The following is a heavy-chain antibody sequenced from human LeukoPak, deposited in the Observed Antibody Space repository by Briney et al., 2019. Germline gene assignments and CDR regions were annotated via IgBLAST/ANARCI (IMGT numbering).Heavy chain of an antibody. CDR1: GFTFSEYS. J-gene: IGHJ5*02. Sequence: GGSLRLSCAASGFTFSEYSMSWVRQAPGKGLEWVSNIRSNGRDTYYTDSVKGRFTISRDNSKNTLYLEMNSLRAEDTAVYYCAKGGYTTCFDPWGQGTLVTVSS. CDR2: IRSNGRDT. V-gene: IGHV3-23*01. CDR3: AKGGYTTCFDP. D-gene: IGHD2-15*01.